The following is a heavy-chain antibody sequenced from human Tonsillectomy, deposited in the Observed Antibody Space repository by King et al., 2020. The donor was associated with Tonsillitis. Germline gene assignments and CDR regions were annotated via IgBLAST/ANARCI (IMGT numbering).Heavy chain of an antibody. V-gene: IGHV5-51*01. J-gene: IGHJ4*02. CDR2: IYPGDSDT. D-gene: IGHD3-22*01. Sequence: QLVQSGAEVKKPGESLKISCKGSGYSFTSYWIGWVRQMPGKGLEWMGIIYPGDSDTRYRPSFQGQVTISADKSISTAYLQWSSLKASDPAMYYCARRRRYYYDSSGYSLDDYWGQGTLVTVSS. CDR1: GYSFTSYW. CDR3: ARRRRYYYDSSGYSLDDY.